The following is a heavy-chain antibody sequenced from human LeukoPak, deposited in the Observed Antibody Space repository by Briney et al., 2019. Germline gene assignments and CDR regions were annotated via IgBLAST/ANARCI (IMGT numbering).Heavy chain of an antibody. J-gene: IGHJ4*02. CDR3: AKQARYSNIWSGYLYYFDY. D-gene: IGHD3-3*01. CDR1: GFTFSSAA. V-gene: IGHV3-23*01. CDR2: ISGSGTNT. Sequence: PGGSLRLSCAASGFTFSSAAMSWVRQAPGEGLEWVSGISGSGTNTYYADSVKGRFTISRDNSKNTLYVQMNSLRANDTAVYYCAKQARYSNIWSGYLYYFDYWGQGTLVTVSS.